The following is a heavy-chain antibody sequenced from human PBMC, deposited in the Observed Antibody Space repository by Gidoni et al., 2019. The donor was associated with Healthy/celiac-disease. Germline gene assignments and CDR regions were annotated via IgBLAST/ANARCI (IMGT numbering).Heavy chain of an antibody. J-gene: IGHJ4*02. Sequence: EVQLVESGGGLVQPGRSLRLSCTASGLTFGFSAMSWFRQAPGKGLEWVGFIRSKAYGGTTEYAASVKGRFTISRDDSKSIAYLQMNSLKTEDTAVYYCTRVPGYIYIAARPTLWGQGTLVTVSS. CDR3: TRVPGYIYIAARPTL. V-gene: IGHV3-49*03. CDR1: GLTFGFSA. D-gene: IGHD6-6*01. CDR2: IRSKAYGGTT.